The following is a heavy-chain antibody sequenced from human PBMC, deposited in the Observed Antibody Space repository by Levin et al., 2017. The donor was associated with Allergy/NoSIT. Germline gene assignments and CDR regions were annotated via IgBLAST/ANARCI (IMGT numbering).Heavy chain of an antibody. V-gene: IGHV5-51*01. Sequence: GESLKISCKGSGYSFTNYWIGWVRQMPGKGLDWLGIIYPGDSDTRYRPSFQGQVTISADKSISTAFLQWSSLKASDTAMYYCARLLLATGKGRLWNAFDIWGQGTMVTVSS. CDR3: ARLLLATGKGRLWNAFDI. CDR1: GYSFTNYW. J-gene: IGHJ3*02. CDR2: IYPGDSDT. D-gene: IGHD4/OR15-4a*01.